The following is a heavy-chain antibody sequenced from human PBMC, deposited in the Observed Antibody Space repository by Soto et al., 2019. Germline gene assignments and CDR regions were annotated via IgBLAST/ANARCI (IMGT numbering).Heavy chain of an antibody. J-gene: IGHJ6*02. CDR1: GGSISSSNC. D-gene: IGHD3-9*01. CDR2: IYHSVST. CDR3: ARAVSYYDILHGVRDYYGMDV. V-gene: IGHV4-4*02. Sequence: SETLSLTCAVSGGSISSSNCWSWVRQPPGKGLEWIGEIYHSVSTNYNPSLKSRVTISVDKSKNQFSLKLSSVTAADTAVYYCARAVSYYDILHGVRDYYGMDVWGQGTTVTVCS.